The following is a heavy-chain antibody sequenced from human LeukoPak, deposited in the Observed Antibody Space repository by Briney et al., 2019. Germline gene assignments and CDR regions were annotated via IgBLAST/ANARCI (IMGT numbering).Heavy chain of an antibody. CDR2: INHSGST. CDR1: GDSVSSSYW. J-gene: IGHJ4*02. CDR3: ARSFRRWLQFGDLGY. D-gene: IGHD5-24*01. V-gene: IGHV4-4*02. Sequence: SETLSLTCAVSGDSVSSSYWWSWVRQPPGKGLEWIGEINHSGSTNYNPSLKSRVTISVDTSKNQFSLKLSSVTAADTAVYYCARSFRRWLQFGDLGYWGQGTLVTVSS.